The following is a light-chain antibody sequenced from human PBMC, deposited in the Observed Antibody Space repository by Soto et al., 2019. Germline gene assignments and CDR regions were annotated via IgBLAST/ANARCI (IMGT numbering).Light chain of an antibody. J-gene: IGLJ1*01. V-gene: IGLV2-14*01. CDR1: SSDVGGYNF. CDR2: EVS. Sequence: QSALTQPASVSGSPGQSITISCTGTSSDVGGYNFVSWYQHHPGKAPKLMIYEVSHRPTGVSNRFSGSKSGNTASLTISGLQAEDEGDYYCSSYTSSSTLGVFGTGTKLTVL. CDR3: SSYTSSSTLGV.